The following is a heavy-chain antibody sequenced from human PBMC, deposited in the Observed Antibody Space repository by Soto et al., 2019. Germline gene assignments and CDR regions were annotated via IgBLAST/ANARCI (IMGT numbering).Heavy chain of an antibody. Sequence: QVQLVQSGAEVKKPGASVKVSCKASGYTFTSYGISWVRQAPGHRLEWMGWTSAYNGNTNYAQQLQGRVTMTTDTSTSTAYRELRSLRSDDTAVYYCARESSSSCHDYWGQGALVTVSS. J-gene: IGHJ4*02. CDR3: ARESSSSCHDY. CDR1: GYTFTSYG. V-gene: IGHV1-18*01. CDR2: TSAYNGNT. D-gene: IGHD6-13*01.